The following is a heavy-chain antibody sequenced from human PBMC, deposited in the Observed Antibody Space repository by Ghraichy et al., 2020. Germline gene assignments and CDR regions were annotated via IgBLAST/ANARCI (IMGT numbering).Heavy chain of an antibody. V-gene: IGHV4-39*01. CDR1: GGSFSTRDYF. Sequence: ESLNISCTVSGGSFSTRDYFWGWIRQSPGKGLEWIGTYYYTGSTYYNSSLNSRVTISVDTSKSRFSLKLSSVTAADTAVYYCARQLYYYDSRGGGGAFDIWGQGTMVTVSS. CDR3: ARQLYYYDSRGGGGAFDI. CDR2: YYYTGST. J-gene: IGHJ3*02. D-gene: IGHD3-22*01.